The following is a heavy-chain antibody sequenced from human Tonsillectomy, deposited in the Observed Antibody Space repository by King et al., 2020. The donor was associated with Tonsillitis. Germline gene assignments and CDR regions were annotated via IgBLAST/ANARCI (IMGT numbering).Heavy chain of an antibody. D-gene: IGHD6-13*01. CDR2: ISSSSSYI. Sequence: EVQLVESGGGLVKPGGSLRLSCEASGFIFNRYSMTWVRQAPGKGLQWVSSISSSSSYIHYADSVKGRFTISRDNAKNSLFLQMDSLRAEDTAVYYCVPPPQQLIQLDYWGLGTLVTVSS. J-gene: IGHJ4*02. CDR1: GFIFNRYS. CDR3: VPPPQQLIQLDY. V-gene: IGHV3-21*01.